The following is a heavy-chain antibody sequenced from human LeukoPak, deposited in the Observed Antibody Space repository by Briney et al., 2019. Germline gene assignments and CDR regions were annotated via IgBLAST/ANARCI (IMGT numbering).Heavy chain of an antibody. V-gene: IGHV3-48*02. CDR3: ATDLTGLQFNY. CDR1: GFTFSDHI. CDR2: ISSGSSNI. J-gene: IGHJ4*02. D-gene: IGHD5-24*01. Sequence: AGSLRLSCAASGFTFSDHIMNWVRQAPGKGPEWLSYISSGSSNIEYAVSVKGRFTISRDNAKTSLYLQMNSLRDEDTVVYYCATDLTGLQFNYWGQGTLVTVSS.